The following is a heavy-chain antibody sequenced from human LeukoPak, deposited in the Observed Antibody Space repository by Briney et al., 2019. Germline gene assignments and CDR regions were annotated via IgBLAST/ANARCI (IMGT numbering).Heavy chain of an antibody. V-gene: IGHV3-64*01. CDR3: ARVGYTSYYYYGMDV. J-gene: IGHJ6*02. Sequence: GGSLRLSCAASGXTFSSYAMHWVRQAPGKGLEYVSAISSNRGSTYYANSVKGRFTIPRDNSKNTLYLQMGSLRAEDMAVYYCARVGYTSYYYYGMDVWGQGTTVTVSS. CDR2: ISSNRGST. CDR1: GXTFSSYA. D-gene: IGHD6-13*01.